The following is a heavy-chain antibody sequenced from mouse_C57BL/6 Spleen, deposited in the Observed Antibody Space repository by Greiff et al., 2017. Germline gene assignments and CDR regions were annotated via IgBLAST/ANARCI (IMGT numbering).Heavy chain of an antibody. Sequence: VQLKESGPGLVKPSQSLSLTCSVTGYSITSGYYWNWIRQFPGNKLEWMGYISYDGSNNYNPSLKNRISITRDTSKNQFFLKLNSVTTEDTATYYCARDGSSFHWYFDVWGTGTTVTVSS. CDR3: ARDGSSFHWYFDV. CDR2: ISYDGSN. J-gene: IGHJ1*03. D-gene: IGHD1-1*01. V-gene: IGHV3-6*01. CDR1: GYSITSGYY.